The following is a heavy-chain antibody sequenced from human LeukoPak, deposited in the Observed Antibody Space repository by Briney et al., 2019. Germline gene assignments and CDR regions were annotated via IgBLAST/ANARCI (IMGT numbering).Heavy chain of an antibody. D-gene: IGHD6-6*01. J-gene: IGHJ4*02. V-gene: IGHV4-34*01. Sequence: PSETLSLTCAVYGGSFSGYYWSWIRQPPGKGLEWIGEINHSGSTNYNPSLKSRVTLSVDTSKNQFSLKLSSVTAADTAVYYCARILYSSSSGEGYFDYWGQGTLVTVSS. CDR2: INHSGST. CDR1: GGSFSGYY. CDR3: ARILYSSSSGEGYFDY.